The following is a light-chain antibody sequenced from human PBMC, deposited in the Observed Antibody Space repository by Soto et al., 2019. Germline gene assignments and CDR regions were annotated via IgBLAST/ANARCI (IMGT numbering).Light chain of an antibody. V-gene: IGKV3-20*01. Sequence: EIVLTQSPGTLSLSPGERATLSCRASQSVSSCYLAWYQQKPGQAPRLLIYGASSRATGIPDRFSGSGSGTDFTLTISRLEPEDFAVYYCQLYVNSPTWTFGQGTKVEIK. CDR1: QSVSSCY. CDR3: QLYVNSPTWT. CDR2: GAS. J-gene: IGKJ1*01.